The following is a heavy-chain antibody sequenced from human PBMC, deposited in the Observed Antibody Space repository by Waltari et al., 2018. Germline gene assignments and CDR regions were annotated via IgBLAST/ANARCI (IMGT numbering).Heavy chain of an antibody. CDR2: ISYDGSNK. D-gene: IGHD6-13*01. Sequence: QVQLVESGGGVVQPGRSMGLSCAASGLPFSSYDTHWVRKAPGKGLEWVAVISYDGSNKYYAYAVKGRFTISRDNSKNTLYLQMNSLRAEDTAVYCCARDLVAAAGGSDCDYWGQGTLVTVSS. V-gene: IGHV3-30-3*01. CDR1: GLPFSSYD. J-gene: IGHJ4*02. CDR3: ARDLVAAAGGSDCDY.